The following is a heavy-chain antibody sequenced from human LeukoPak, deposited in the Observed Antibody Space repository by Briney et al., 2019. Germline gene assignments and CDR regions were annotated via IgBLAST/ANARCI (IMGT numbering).Heavy chain of an antibody. D-gene: IGHD3-3*01. CDR3: ARVAYDFWSGYYSD. V-gene: IGHV1-69*05. CDR2: IIPIFGTA. CDR1: GGTFSSYA. Sequence: SVKVSCKASGGTFSSYAISWVRQAPGQGLEWMGGIIPIFGTANYAQKFQGRVTITRDTSASTAYMELSSLRSEDTVVYYCARVAYDFWSGYYSDWGQGTLVTVSS. J-gene: IGHJ4*02.